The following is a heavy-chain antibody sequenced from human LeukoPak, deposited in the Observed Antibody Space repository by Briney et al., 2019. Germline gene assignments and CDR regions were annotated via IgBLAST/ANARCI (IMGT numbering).Heavy chain of an antibody. Sequence: GGSLRLSCAASGFTFSDFYMSWIRQAPGKGLEWVSYISNSGSIIYYADSVKGRFTISRDNAKSSLYLQVDSLRAEDTAVYYCAREPCSTTNCRIFDYWGQGTLVTVSS. CDR3: AREPCSTTNCRIFDY. CDR2: ISNSGSII. D-gene: IGHD2-2*01. V-gene: IGHV3-11*04. J-gene: IGHJ4*02. CDR1: GFTFSDFY.